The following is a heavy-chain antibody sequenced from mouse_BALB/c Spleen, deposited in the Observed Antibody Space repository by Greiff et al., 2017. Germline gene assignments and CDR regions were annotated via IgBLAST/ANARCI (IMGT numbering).Heavy chain of an antibody. CDR2: ISSGSSTI. CDR1: GFTFSSFG. D-gene: IGHD1-1*01. J-gene: IGHJ4*01. Sequence: EVKLVESGGGLVQPGGSRKLSCAASGFTFSSFGMHWVRQAPEKGLEWVAYISSGSSTIYYADTVKGRFTISRDIPKNTLFLQMTSLRSEDTAMYYCARSYYYGSSYPYAMDYWGQGTSVTVSS. CDR3: ARSYYYGSSYPYAMDY. V-gene: IGHV5-17*02.